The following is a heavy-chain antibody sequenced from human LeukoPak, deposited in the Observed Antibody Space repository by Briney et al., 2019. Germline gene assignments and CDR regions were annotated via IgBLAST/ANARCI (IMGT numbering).Heavy chain of an antibody. Sequence: SETLSLTCTVSGGSISSGDYFGSWIPRPPGKGPERIGYIYYSGSTYYNPSFKSRVTISLNTSKNQFSLKLSSVTAADTAVYSCARVQRDGDYADYWGQGTLVTVSS. CDR1: GGSISSGDYF. V-gene: IGHV4-30-4*01. CDR2: IYYSGST. CDR3: ARVQRDGDYADY. D-gene: IGHD4-17*01. J-gene: IGHJ4*02.